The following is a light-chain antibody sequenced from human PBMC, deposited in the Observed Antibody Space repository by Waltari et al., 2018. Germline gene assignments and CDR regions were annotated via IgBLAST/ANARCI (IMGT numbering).Light chain of an antibody. J-gene: IGKJ4*01. V-gene: IGKV2-40*01. CDR3: MQALEFPLT. CDR2: EVS. Sequence: DIVMAQTPLSLPVTLGEPASISCRSSQSLLDSEDGNTYLEWYLQKPGQSPQLLIYEVSNRASGVPDRFSGSGSDTDFTLNISRVEAEDVGVYYCMQALEFPLTFGGGTKVEIK. CDR1: QSLLDSEDGNTY.